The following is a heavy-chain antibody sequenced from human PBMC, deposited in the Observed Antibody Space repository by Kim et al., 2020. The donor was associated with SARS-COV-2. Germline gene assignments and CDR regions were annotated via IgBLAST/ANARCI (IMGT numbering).Heavy chain of an antibody. J-gene: IGHJ1*01. Sequence: GGSLRLSCAASGFTFSSYGMHWVRQAPGRGLEWVAVISYDGSNKYYADSVKGRFTISRDNSKNTLYLQMNSLRAEDTAVYYCARPSIAVAGIPETEYFQHWGQGTLVTVSS. CDR1: GFTFSSYG. D-gene: IGHD6-19*01. CDR2: ISYDGSNK. V-gene: IGHV3-30*03. CDR3: ARPSIAVAGIPETEYFQH.